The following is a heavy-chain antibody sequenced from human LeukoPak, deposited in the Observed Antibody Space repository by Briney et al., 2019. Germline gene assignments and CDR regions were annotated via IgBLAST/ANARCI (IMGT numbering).Heavy chain of an antibody. CDR3: ARRLAASNTFDS. D-gene: IGHD6-13*01. CDR2: LYPGDSNT. CDR1: GYSFTSYW. Sequence: GECRKISCKSSGYSFTSYWIGWVRQMPGKGLEWMGILYPGDSNTRYSPSFQGQVTTSADKSISPAYLQWSSLKASDSAMYYCARRLAASNTFDSWGQGTLVTV. J-gene: IGHJ4*02. V-gene: IGHV5-51*01.